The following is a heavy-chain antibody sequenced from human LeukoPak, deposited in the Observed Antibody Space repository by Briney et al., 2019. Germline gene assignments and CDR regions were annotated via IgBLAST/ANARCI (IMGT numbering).Heavy chain of an antibody. D-gene: IGHD6-13*01. CDR1: GFTFSSYA. J-gene: IGHJ4*02. V-gene: IGHV3-23*01. Sequence: PGGSLRLSCAASGFTFSSYAMNWVRQAPGKGLEWVSAITGSGGRTYYADSVKGRFTISRDNSKNTLYLQMNSLRAEDTAVYYCAVQRTLWQQVLDHWGQGTLVTVSS. CDR3: AVQRTLWQQVLDH. CDR2: ITGSGGRT.